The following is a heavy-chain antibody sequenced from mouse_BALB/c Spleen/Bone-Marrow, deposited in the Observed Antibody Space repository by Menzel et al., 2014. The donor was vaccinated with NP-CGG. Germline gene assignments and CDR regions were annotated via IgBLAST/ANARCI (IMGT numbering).Heavy chain of an antibody. CDR1: GFTFSSYG. V-gene: IGHV5-6-3*01. J-gene: IGHJ2*01. CDR2: INSNGGST. D-gene: IGHD1-1*01. CDR3: ARERYYGNGRIFEY. Sequence: EVQLVESGGGLVQPGGSLKLSCAASGFTFSSYGMSWVRQTPDKRLELVATINSNGGSTYYPDSVKGRFTISRDNAKNTLYLQMSSLKSEDTAMYYCARERYYGNGRIFEYWGQGTTLTASS.